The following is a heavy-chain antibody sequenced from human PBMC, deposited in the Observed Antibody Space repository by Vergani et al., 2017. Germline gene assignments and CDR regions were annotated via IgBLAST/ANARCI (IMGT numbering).Heavy chain of an antibody. CDR3: AKDSDFWSGYLDY. Sequence: EVQLVESGGGLVQPGRSLRLSCAASGFTFDDYAIHLVRQAPGKGLEWVSGISWNSGSIGYADSVKGRFTISRDNAKKSLYLQMNSLRAEDTALYYCAKDSDFWSGYLDYWGQGTLVTVSS. CDR2: ISWNSGSI. CDR1: GFTFDDYA. J-gene: IGHJ4*02. D-gene: IGHD3-3*01. V-gene: IGHV3-9*01.